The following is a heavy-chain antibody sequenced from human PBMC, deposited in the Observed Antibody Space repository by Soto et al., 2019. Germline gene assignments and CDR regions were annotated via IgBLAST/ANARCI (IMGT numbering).Heavy chain of an antibody. J-gene: IGHJ6*02. CDR1: GYTFTSYA. Sequence: ASVKVSCKASGYTFTSYAMHWVRQAPGQRLEWMGWINAGNGNTKYSQKFQGRVTITRDTSASTAYMELSSLRSEDTAVYYCARLSGSYYVGYYYYGMDVWGQGTTVTVSS. CDR2: INAGNGNT. D-gene: IGHD1-26*01. V-gene: IGHV1-3*01. CDR3: ARLSGSYYVGYYYYGMDV.